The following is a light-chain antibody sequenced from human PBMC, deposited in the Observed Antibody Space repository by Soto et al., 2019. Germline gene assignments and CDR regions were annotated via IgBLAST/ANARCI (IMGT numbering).Light chain of an antibody. CDR2: ASS. V-gene: IGKV1-39*01. CDR1: QSISNY. CDR3: QQSFTIPPWT. J-gene: IGKJ1*01. Sequence: IQLTQSPSSLSASVGDRVTITCRASQSISNYLNWYQQESGTAPKLLIYASSSLQSGVPSRFSGSGSGTDFTLTINSLQPEDFATYYCQQSFTIPPWTFGQGTRVEIQ.